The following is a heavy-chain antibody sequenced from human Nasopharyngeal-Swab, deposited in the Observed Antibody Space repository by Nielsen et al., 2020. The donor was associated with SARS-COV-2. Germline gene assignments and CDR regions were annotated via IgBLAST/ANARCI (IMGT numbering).Heavy chain of an antibody. D-gene: IGHD6-13*01. CDR3: ARDSAAAGTVFDY. CDR1: GFTFSDYY. CDR2: ISSGSSYT. V-gene: IGHV3-11*06. J-gene: IGHJ4*02. Sequence: GGSLRLSCAASGFTFSDYYMSWIRQAPGKGLEWVSYISSGSSYTNYADSVKGRFTISRDNAKNSLYLQMNSLRAEDTAVYYCARDSAAAGTVFDYWGQGTLVTVSS.